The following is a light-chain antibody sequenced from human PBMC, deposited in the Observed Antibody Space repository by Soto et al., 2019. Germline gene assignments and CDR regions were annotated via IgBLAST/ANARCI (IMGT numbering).Light chain of an antibody. Sequence: EIVMTQSQATLSVSPGERATLSCRASEGVATNLAWYQQTPGQAPRLLCYGASNMATGIPARFGGSGSGTEFTLTSSRRPSVDFAVYSCQQYNNWPWTFAQGTKVDVK. J-gene: IGKJ1*01. V-gene: IGKV3-15*01. CDR3: QQYNNWPWT. CDR1: EGVATN. CDR2: GAS.